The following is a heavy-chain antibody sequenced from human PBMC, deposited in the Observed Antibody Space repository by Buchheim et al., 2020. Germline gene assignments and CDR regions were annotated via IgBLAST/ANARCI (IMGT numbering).Heavy chain of an antibody. D-gene: IGHD2/OR15-2a*01. CDR3: ASEANHQYFFDS. V-gene: IGHV1-46*01. CDR1: AFTFTTYN. J-gene: IGHJ4*02. Sequence: QVQLVQSGTEVKKPGASVKISCRASAFTFTTYNIHWVRLAPGHGLEWMGVIRLSDTATFYAQKFQGRVTLTRDTSTSTVYMELSSLRSADTAMYYCASEANHQYFFDSWGQGTL. CDR2: IRLSDTAT.